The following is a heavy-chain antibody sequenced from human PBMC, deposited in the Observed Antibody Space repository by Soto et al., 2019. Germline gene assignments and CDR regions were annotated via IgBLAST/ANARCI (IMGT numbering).Heavy chain of an antibody. J-gene: IGHJ4*02. CDR1: GGSISSYY. CDR2: IYYSGST. Sequence: SETLSLTCTVSGGSISSYYWSWIRQPPGKGLEWIGYIYYSGSTNYNPSLKSRVTISVDTSKNQFSLKLSSVTAADTAVYYCAILGELGRGYSGYDLSDFDYWGQGTLVTVSS. CDR3: AILGELGRGYSGYDLSDFDY. D-gene: IGHD5-12*01. V-gene: IGHV4-59*08.